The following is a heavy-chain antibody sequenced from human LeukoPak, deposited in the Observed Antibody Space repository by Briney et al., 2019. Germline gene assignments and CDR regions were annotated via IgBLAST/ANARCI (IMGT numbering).Heavy chain of an antibody. CDR2: IYYTGST. V-gene: IGHV4-59*08. CDR1: GGSISSYY. Sequence: SETLSLTCIVSGGSISSYYWSWIRQPPGKGLEWIGYIYYTGSTNYNPSLKSRVTISADTSKNQLSLKLSSVTAADTAVYYCARQDSGSYLNPLDIWGQGTVVTVSS. J-gene: IGHJ3*02. CDR3: ARQDSGSYLNPLDI. D-gene: IGHD1-26*01.